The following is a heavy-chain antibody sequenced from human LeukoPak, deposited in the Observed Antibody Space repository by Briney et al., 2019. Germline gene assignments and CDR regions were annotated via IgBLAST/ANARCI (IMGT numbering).Heavy chain of an antibody. CDR1: GFPFSSYW. V-gene: IGHV3-7*05. Sequence: GVSLRLSCAASGFPFSSYWMTWVRQAPGKGLEWVANIKEDGREIHYVGSVKGRFTISRDNAKNSMFLQMSSLRVEDTAVYYCARRGYTYGYLEDWGQGTLVTVSS. D-gene: IGHD5-18*01. J-gene: IGHJ4*02. CDR2: IKEDGREI. CDR3: ARRGYTYGYLED.